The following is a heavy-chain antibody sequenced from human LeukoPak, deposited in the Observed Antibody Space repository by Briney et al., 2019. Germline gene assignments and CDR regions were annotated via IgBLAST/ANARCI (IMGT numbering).Heavy chain of an antibody. V-gene: IGHV3-23*01. CDR2: ISAGGGST. D-gene: IGHD6-13*01. J-gene: IGHJ4*02. Sequence: GGSLRLSCGVSGLTSSDYSMTWVRQAPGKGLFWVSGISAGGGSTYYADSVKGRFTISRDNSRNTLYLQMNSLSAEDTAVYYCAKDAAGPEYWGQGTLVTVSS. CDR1: GLTSSDYS. CDR3: AKDAAGPEY.